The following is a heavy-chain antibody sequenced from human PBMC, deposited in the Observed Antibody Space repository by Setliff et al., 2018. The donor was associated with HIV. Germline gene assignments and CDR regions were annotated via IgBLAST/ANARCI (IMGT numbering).Heavy chain of an antibody. Sequence: ASVKVSCKASGYTFTFYSIHGVRQAPGQGLEWMGWISGFNGNTQYSPKFQGRVIMTTDTSTSTVYMEMTSLRSDDTAVYYCARTFFHYDDTGYYYGGSRVPFDYWGQGTLVTVSS. D-gene: IGHD3-22*01. CDR2: ISGFNGNT. J-gene: IGHJ4*02. V-gene: IGHV1-18*04. CDR1: GYTFTFYS. CDR3: ARTFFHYDDTGYYYGGSRVPFDY.